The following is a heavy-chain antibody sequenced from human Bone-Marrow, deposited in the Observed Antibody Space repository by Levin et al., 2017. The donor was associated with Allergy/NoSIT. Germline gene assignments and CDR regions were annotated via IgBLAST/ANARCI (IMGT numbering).Heavy chain of an antibody. CDR1: GFPFSDYY. CDR2: ISGSGETT. CDR3: ARDADSGSYYLD. Sequence: GGSLRLSCAASGFPFSDYYISWIRQVPGKGLEWISYISGSGETTYYADSVRGRFTISRDNANNSVYLHMDTLTAEDTALYYCARDADSGSYYLDWGQGTLVTVSS. J-gene: IGHJ4*02. D-gene: IGHD1-26*01. V-gene: IGHV3-11*01.